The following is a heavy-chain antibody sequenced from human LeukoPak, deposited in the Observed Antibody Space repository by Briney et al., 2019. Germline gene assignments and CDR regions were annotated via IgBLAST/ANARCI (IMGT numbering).Heavy chain of an antibody. CDR2: ISSSSNYI. V-gene: IGHV3-21*01. CDR1: GFTFSIYS. J-gene: IGHJ4*02. CDR3: ARELVAVSDTVGDF. D-gene: IGHD6-19*01. Sequence: GGSLRLSCAASGFTFSIYSMNWVRQAPGKGLEWVSSISSSSNYINHADSVKGRFTISRDNAKNSLYLQMNSLRAEGTAVYYCARELVAVSDTVGDFWGQGTLVTVSS.